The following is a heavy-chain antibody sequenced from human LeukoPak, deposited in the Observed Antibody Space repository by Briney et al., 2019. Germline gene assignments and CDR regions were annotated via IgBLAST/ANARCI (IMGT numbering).Heavy chain of an antibody. V-gene: IGHV3-21*01. D-gene: IGHD1-26*01. CDR2: IGNSNRNI. CDR1: GFTFSTYA. Sequence: PGGSLRLSCAASGFTFSTYAVNWVRQGPGKGLEWVSSIGNSNRNIYYADPVKGRFTISRDNAKNSLYLQMNTLRAEETAVYYCAREVGEAFDIWGQGTMVTVSS. J-gene: IGHJ3*02. CDR3: AREVGEAFDI.